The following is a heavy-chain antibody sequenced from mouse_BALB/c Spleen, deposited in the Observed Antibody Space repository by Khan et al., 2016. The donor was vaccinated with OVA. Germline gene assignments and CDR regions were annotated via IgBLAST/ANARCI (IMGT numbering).Heavy chain of an antibody. V-gene: IGHV5-17*02. CDR1: GFTFNSYG. CDR3: ATSYFYGYYFDY. CDR2: ISGDSNTI. J-gene: IGHJ2*01. D-gene: IGHD1-1*01. Sequence: EVELVESGGGLVQPGGSRKLSCAASGFTFNSYGMHWVRQAPEKGLEWVAYISGDSNTIYYADTVKGRFTISRDNPKNTLFLQMTSLMSEDTAMYYCATSYFYGYYFDYWGPGTTLTVSS.